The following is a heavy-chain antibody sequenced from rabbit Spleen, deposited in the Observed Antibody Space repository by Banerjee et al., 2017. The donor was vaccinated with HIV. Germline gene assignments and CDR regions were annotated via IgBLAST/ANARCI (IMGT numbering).Heavy chain of an antibody. D-gene: IGHD6-1*01. J-gene: IGHJ4*01. CDR1: GFSFSSSYY. CDR3: ARFRYAGDVGYGYGDL. V-gene: IGHV1S40*01. Sequence: QSLEEYGGDLVKPGASLTLTCTASGFSFSSSYYMCWVRQAPGKGLEWIACIYVVNSGNTYYSSWAKGRFTISKTSSTTVTLQMTSLTAADTATYSCARFRYAGDVGYGYGDLWGPGTLVTVS. CDR2: IYVVNSGNT.